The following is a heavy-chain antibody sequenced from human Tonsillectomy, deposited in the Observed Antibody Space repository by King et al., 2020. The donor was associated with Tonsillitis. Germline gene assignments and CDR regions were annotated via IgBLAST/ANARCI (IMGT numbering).Heavy chain of an antibody. CDR1: GFSLSTPGVR. J-gene: IGHJ4*02. Sequence: TLKESGPALVKPTQTLTLTCTFSGFSLSTPGVRVSWIRQPPGKALEWLARIDWDDDKFYSTSLQTRLTISKDTSKNQWALTMTNMDPVDTATYYCARTSVAGLYYFDYWGQGTLVTVSS. D-gene: IGHD6-19*01. CDR3: ARTSVAGLYYFDY. V-gene: IGHV2-70*04. CDR2: IDWDDDK.